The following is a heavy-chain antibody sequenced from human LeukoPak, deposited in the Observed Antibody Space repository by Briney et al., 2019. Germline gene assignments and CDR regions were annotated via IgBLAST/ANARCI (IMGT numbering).Heavy chain of an antibody. CDR2: IYSGGST. D-gene: IGHD5-12*01. J-gene: IGHJ5*02. CDR3: ARDRHGGDRYRVAP. CDR1: GFTVSSNY. Sequence: GGSLRLSCAASGFTVSSNYMSWVRQAPGKGLEWVSVIYSGGSTYYADSVKGRFTISRDNSKNTLYLQMNSLRAEDTAVYYCARDRHGGDRYRVAPWGQGTLVTVSS. V-gene: IGHV3-53*01.